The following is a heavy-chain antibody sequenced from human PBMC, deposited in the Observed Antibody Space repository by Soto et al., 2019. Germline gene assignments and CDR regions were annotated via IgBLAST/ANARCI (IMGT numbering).Heavy chain of an antibody. CDR1: GYSFTSYW. CDR3: ARAVYYYGSGSYYNRDPYYCYMDV. CDR2: IYPGDSDT. J-gene: IGHJ6*03. Sequence: PGESLNISCKGSGYSFTSYWIGWVRQMPGKGLEWMGIIYPGDSDTRYSPSFQGQVTISADKSISTAYLQWSSLEASDTAMYYCARAVYYYGSGSYYNRDPYYCYMDVWGKGTTVTGSS. D-gene: IGHD3-10*01. V-gene: IGHV5-51*01.